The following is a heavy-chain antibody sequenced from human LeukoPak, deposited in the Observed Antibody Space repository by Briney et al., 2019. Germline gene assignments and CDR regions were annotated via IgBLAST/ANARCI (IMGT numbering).Heavy chain of an antibody. Sequence: SETLSLTCTVSGGSISSYYWSWLRQPPGKGLEWIGYIYYSGSTNYNPSLKSRVTILVDTSKNQFSLRLSSVTAADTAVYYCARSGGDRVEMPTIIDYWGQGTLVTVSS. J-gene: IGHJ4*02. CDR1: GGSISSYY. V-gene: IGHV4-59*01. D-gene: IGHD5-24*01. CDR3: ARSGGDRVEMPTIIDY. CDR2: IYYSGST.